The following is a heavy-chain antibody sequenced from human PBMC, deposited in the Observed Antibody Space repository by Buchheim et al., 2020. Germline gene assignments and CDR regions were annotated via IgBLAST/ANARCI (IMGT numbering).Heavy chain of an antibody. CDR3: AKSFRQLEAYYFDY. V-gene: IGHV3-30*18. Sequence: QVQLVESGGGVVQPGRSLRLSCAASGFTFSSYGMHWVRQAPGKGLEWVAVISYDGSNKYYADYVKGRLTISRDNSKNTLYLQMNSLRAEDTAVYYCAKSFRQLEAYYFDYWGQGTL. J-gene: IGHJ4*02. CDR1: GFTFSSYG. D-gene: IGHD6-13*01. CDR2: ISYDGSNK.